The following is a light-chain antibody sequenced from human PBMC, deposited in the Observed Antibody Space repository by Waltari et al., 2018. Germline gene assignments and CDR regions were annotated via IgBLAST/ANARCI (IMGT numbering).Light chain of an antibody. CDR3: QLYEMLPVT. V-gene: IGKV3-20*01. CDR1: QSISKY. CDR2: HAS. Sequence: IVLTQSPGTLSLSTGAGATPSCRASQSISKYLAWYHQKPGQAPRLLIYHASSRAAGIPDRFSGSGAGTDFSLSISRLEPEDFAVYYCQLYEMLPVTFGQGTKVEIK. J-gene: IGKJ1*01.